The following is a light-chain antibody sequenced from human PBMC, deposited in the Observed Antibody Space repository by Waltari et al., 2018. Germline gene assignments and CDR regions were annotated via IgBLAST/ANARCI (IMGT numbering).Light chain of an antibody. CDR1: SGHGSYA. J-gene: IGLJ2*01. CDR3: QTWGTGIVV. Sequence: QLELTQSPSASASLGASVKLTCTLRSGHGSYALAWHQKQPGRGPRYLMNVDIDGSHTKGDGIPDRFSGSSSGAERSLTISSLQSEDEADYYCQTWGTGIVVFGGGTKLTVL. CDR2: VDIDGSH. V-gene: IGLV4-69*01.